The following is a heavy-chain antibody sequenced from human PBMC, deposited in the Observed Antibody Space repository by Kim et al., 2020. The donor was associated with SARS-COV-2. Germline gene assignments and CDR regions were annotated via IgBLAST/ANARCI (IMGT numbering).Heavy chain of an antibody. D-gene: IGHD1-26*01. V-gene: IGHV4-39*01. CDR2: IYYSGST. Sequence: SETLSLTCTVSGGSISSSSYYWGWIRQPPGKGLEWIGSIYYSGSTYYNPSLKSRVTISVDTSKNQFSLKLSSVTAADTAVYYCARAQFIVGATRPPAGFDYWGQGTLVTVSS. J-gene: IGHJ4*02. CDR1: GGSISSSSYY. CDR3: ARAQFIVGATRPPAGFDY.